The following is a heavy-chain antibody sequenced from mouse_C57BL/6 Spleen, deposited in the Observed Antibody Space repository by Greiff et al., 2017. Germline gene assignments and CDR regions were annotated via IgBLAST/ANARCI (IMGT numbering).Heavy chain of an antibody. J-gene: IGHJ2*01. Sequence: EVQLQQSGPVLVKPGASVKMSCKASGYTFTDYYMNWVQQSHGKSLEWIGVINPYNGGTSYNQKFKGKATLTVDKSSSTAYMELNSLTSEDSAVYYCARLGSSGCWGQGTTLTVSS. V-gene: IGHV1-19*01. CDR2: INPYNGGT. CDR1: GYTFTDYY. D-gene: IGHD3-2*02. CDR3: ARLGSSGC.